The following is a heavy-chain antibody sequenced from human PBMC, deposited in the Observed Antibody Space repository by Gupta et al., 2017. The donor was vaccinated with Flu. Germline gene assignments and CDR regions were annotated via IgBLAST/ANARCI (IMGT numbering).Heavy chain of an antibody. J-gene: IGHJ4*02. CDR2: ISGSGGST. V-gene: IGHV3-23*01. CDR1: GFTFSRYA. Sequence: EVQLLESGGGLVQPGWSLRPSCAASGFTFSRYAMSWVRQAPGKGLESVSAISGSGGSTYYADSVKGRFTISRDNSKNTLYLQMNSLRAEDTAVYYGWRVAGTPVDYGGQGTLITVSS. CDR3: WRVAGTPVDY. D-gene: IGHD6-19*01.